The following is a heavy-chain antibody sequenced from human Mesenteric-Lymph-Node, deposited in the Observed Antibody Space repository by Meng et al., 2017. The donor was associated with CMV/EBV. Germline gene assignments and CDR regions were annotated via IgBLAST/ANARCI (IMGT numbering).Heavy chain of an antibody. J-gene: IGHJ5*02. CDR1: GGSFSGYY. V-gene: IGHV4-59*01. D-gene: IGHD5-18*01. CDR3: ASTADSYGYLYGWFDP. Sequence: GSLRLSCAVYGGSFSGYYWSWLRQPPGKGLEWFGYVHHSANTNYSPSLKSRVTMSVDTSRRQFSLKLHSVTAAASAVYYCASTADSYGYLYGWFDPWGQGTLVTVSS. CDR2: VHHSANT.